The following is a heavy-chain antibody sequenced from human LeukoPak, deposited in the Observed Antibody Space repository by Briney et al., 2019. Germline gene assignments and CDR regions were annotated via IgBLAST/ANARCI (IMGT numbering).Heavy chain of an antibody. Sequence: SETLSLTCTVSGGSISSSPYYWGWIRQPPGKGLESIGAISNTGVTYYNPSLRSRVTIFADTSKNHFSLNLRSVTAADTALYYCASAPRQASIGGLDYWGQGTLVTVSS. V-gene: IGHV4-39*02. D-gene: IGHD3-16*01. CDR2: ISNTGVT. CDR3: ASAPRQASIGGLDY. J-gene: IGHJ4*02. CDR1: GGSISSSPYY.